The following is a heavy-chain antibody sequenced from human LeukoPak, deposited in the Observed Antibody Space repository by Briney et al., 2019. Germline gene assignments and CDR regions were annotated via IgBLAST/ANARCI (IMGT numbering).Heavy chain of an antibody. Sequence: ASVKVSCKASGGTFSSYAISWVRQAPGQGLEWMGRIIPILGIANYAQKFQGRVTITADKSTSTAYMGLSSLRSEDTAVYYCARDPYYYDSSGYYRTRGAFDIWGQGTMVTVSS. J-gene: IGHJ3*02. D-gene: IGHD3-22*01. CDR3: ARDPYYYDSSGYYRTRGAFDI. CDR2: IIPILGIA. V-gene: IGHV1-69*04. CDR1: GGTFSSYA.